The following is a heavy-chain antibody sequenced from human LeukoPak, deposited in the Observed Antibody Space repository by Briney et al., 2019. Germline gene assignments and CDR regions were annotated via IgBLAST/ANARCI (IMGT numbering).Heavy chain of an antibody. CDR1: GFSFSSYG. J-gene: IGHJ4*02. Sequence: GRSLRLSCAASGFSFSSYGLHWVRKAPGKGLEWVSAISYDGKNIHYADSVKGRFTISRDNSRNTVYLQMNSLRVEDTAVYYCARTYSRESGYDFVFHYWGQGTRVTVSS. V-gene: IGHV3-33*01. CDR3: ARTYSRESGYDFVFHY. D-gene: IGHD5-12*01. CDR2: ISYDGKNI.